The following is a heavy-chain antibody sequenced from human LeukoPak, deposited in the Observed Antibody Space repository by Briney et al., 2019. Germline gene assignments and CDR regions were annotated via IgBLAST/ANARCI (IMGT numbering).Heavy chain of an antibody. D-gene: IGHD3-3*01. CDR3: ARGDYDFWSGYYCADY. CDR2: MSYDGSNK. V-gene: IGHV3-30*01. Sequence: GGSLRLSCAASGFTFSSYAMHWVRQAPGKGLEWVAVMSYDGSNKYYADSVKGRFTISRDNSKNTLYLQMNSLRAEDTAVYYCARGDYDFWSGYYCADYCGQGTLDTVSS. CDR1: GFTFSSYA. J-gene: IGHJ4*02.